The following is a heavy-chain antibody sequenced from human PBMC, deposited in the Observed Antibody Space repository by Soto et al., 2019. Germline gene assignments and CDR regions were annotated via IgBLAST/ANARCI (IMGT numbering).Heavy chain of an antibody. J-gene: IGHJ4*02. Sequence: GGSLRLSCAASGFTFSNAWMSWVRQAPGKGLEWVGRIKSKTDGGTTDYAAPVKGRFTISRADSKNTLYLQMNSRKTEDTAVYYCTTEGGYYDSSGSWDYWGQGTLVTVSS. CDR3: TTEGGYYDSSGSWDY. CDR1: GFTFSNAW. D-gene: IGHD3-22*01. V-gene: IGHV3-15*01. CDR2: IKSKTDGGTT.